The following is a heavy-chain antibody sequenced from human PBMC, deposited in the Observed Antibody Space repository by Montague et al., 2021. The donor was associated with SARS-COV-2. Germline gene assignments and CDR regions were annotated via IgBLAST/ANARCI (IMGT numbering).Heavy chain of an antibody. D-gene: IGHD3-9*01. J-gene: IGHJ4*02. CDR1: GFTFSSYS. CDR2: ISSSSSYI. V-gene: IGHV3-21*01. CDR3: ARDPHYDILTGYYSY. Sequence: SLRPSCAASGFTFSSYSMNWFRQAPGKGLEWVSSISSSSSYIYYADSVKGRFTISRDNAKNSLYLQMNSLRAEDTAVYYCARDPHYDILTGYYSYWGQGTLVTVSS.